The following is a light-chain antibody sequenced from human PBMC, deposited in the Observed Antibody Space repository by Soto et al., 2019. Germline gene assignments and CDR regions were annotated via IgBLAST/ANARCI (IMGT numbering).Light chain of an antibody. Sequence: EIVRKQSPDTRSFSPGAIATLSCRASQSVSARLAWYQQKPGQAPRLVIYATSSRATGIPDRFSGSGSGTDFTLTISRLEPEDFAVYYCQQYGRSGTFGQGTMVDVK. CDR2: ATS. J-gene: IGKJ1*01. V-gene: IGKV3-20*01. CDR1: QSVSAR. CDR3: QQYGRSGT.